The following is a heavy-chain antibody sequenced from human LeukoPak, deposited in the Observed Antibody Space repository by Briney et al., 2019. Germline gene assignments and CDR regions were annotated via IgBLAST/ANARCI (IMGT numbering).Heavy chain of an antibody. V-gene: IGHV3-33*01. J-gene: IGHJ4*02. CDR1: GFTFSDYG. CDR3: ARGAHFALPATIDY. CDR2: IWYDGGKK. Sequence: PERSLRLSCAASGFTFSDYGMHWVRQAPGKGLEWVAVIWYDGGKKYYANSVKGRFTISRDNSKNTLCLQMNSLGAEDTALYSCARGAHFALPATIDYWGPGTQVTVSS. D-gene: IGHD2-15*01.